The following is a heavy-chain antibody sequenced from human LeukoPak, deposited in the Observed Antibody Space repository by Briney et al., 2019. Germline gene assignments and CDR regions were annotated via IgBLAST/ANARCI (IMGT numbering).Heavy chain of an antibody. J-gene: IGHJ3*02. Sequence: SETLSLTCTVSGGSISSYYWSWIRQPAGKGLEWIGRIQTSGSTNYNPSLKSRVTISVDKSKNQFSLKLSSVTAADTAVYYCARNMTAVSRLDVFDIWGPGTMVTVS. CDR2: IQTSGST. D-gene: IGHD4-17*01. V-gene: IGHV4-4*07. CDR3: ARNMTAVSRLDVFDI. CDR1: GGSISSYY.